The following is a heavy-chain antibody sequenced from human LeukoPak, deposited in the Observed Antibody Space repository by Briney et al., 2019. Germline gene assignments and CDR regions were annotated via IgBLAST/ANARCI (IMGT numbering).Heavy chain of an antibody. V-gene: IGHV3-23*01. Sequence: GVSLRLSCAASGFTFSSYAMNWVPQAPGKGLEWVTTISPSGVTSYYADSVKGRFTISRDNSKTTLYLQMNSLRAEDTAVYYCAKKGGLRNYWGQGTLVTVSA. J-gene: IGHJ4*02. CDR2: ISPSGVTS. CDR3: AKKGGLRNY. D-gene: IGHD3-16*01. CDR1: GFTFSSYA.